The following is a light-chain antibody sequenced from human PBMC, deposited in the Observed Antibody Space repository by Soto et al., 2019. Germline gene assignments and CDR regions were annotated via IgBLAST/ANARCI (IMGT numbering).Light chain of an antibody. CDR2: EVS. V-gene: IGLV2-14*01. Sequence: QSALTQPASVSGSPGQSITISCTGTSSDVGAYNSVSWYQQHPGKAPRLMIYEVSNRASGVSDRFSASKSGNTASLTISGLQPGDEADYHCSSYTSRSTYVFGAGTKVTVL. J-gene: IGLJ1*01. CDR3: SSYTSRSTYV. CDR1: SSDVGAYNS.